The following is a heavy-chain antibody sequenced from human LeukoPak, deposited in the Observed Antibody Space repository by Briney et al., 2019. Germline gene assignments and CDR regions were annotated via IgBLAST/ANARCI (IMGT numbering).Heavy chain of an antibody. J-gene: IGHJ3*02. D-gene: IGHD3-22*01. CDR3: AREPYYYDSSGYYYGGAFDI. V-gene: IGHV3-21*01. CDR1: GFTFSSYG. CDR2: ISSSSSYI. Sequence: GGSLRLSCAASGFTFSSYGMNWVRQAPGKGLEWVSSISSSSSYIYYADSVKGRFTISRDNAKNSLYLQMNSLRAEDTAVYYCAREPYYYDSSGYYYGGAFDIWGQGTMVTVSS.